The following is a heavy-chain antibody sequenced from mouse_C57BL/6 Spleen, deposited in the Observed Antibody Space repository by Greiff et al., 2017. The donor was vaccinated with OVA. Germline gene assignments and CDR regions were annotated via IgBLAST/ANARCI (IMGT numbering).Heavy chain of an antibody. V-gene: IGHV1-22*01. CDR1: GYTFTDYN. Sequence: VQLKQSGPELVKPGASVKMSCKASGYTFTDYNMHWVKQSHGKSLEWIGYINPNNGGTSYNQKFKGKATLTVNKSSSTAYMELRSLTSEDSAVYYCATPYYSNYDVYWYFDVWGTGTTVTVSS. CDR3: ATPYYSNYDVYWYFDV. CDR2: INPNNGGT. D-gene: IGHD2-5*01. J-gene: IGHJ1*03.